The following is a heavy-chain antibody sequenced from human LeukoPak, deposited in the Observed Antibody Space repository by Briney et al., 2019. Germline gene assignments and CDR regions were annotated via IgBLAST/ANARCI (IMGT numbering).Heavy chain of an antibody. V-gene: IGHV3-73*01. CDR1: GFTFSGSA. CDR2: IRSKANSYAT. D-gene: IGHD4-17*01. CDR3: ATLVGYGDYAWVLNDI. J-gene: IGHJ3*02. Sequence: PGGSLRLSCAASGFTFSGSAMHWVRQASGKGLEWVGRIRSKANSYATAYAASVKGRFTIARDDPKNTAYLQMNSLKTEDTAVYYCATLVGYGDYAWVLNDIWGQGTMVTVSS.